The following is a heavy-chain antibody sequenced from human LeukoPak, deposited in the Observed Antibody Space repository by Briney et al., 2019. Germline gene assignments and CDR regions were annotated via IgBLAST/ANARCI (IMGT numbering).Heavy chain of an antibody. Sequence: PGGGLRVSCAACGLSVVKDWMVDLGEARGIEQKWVANIKQDGSEKYYVDSVKGRLTISRDNAKNSLYLQMNSLRAEDTAVYYCARVSDYGFDYWGQGTLVTVSS. CDR2: IKQDGSEK. J-gene: IGHJ4*02. D-gene: IGHD4-17*01. CDR3: ARVSDYGFDY. V-gene: IGHV3-7*01. CDR1: GLSVVKDW.